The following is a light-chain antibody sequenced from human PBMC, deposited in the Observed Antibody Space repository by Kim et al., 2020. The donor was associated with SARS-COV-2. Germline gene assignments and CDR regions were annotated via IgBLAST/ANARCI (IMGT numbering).Light chain of an antibody. CDR3: NSRDSSGDHVV. J-gene: IGLJ3*02. Sequence: LTQDPAVSVALGQTVRLTCQGDSLRNYYATWYQQRPGLAPVLVLYGKYNRPSGIPDRFSGSASGNTASLTITGAQAEDEADYYCNSRDSSGDHVVFGGGTKLTVL. V-gene: IGLV3-19*01. CDR2: GKY. CDR1: SLRNYY.